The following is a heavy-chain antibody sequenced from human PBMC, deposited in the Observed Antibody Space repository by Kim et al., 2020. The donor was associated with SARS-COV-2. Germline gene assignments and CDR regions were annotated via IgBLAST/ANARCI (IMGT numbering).Heavy chain of an antibody. CDR1: GFSFSSYG. J-gene: IGHJ6*02. CDR2: IWDDGINK. Sequence: GGSLRLSCAASGFSFSSYGMHWVRQAPGKGLEWVAVIWDDGINKYYPDSVKGRFTISRDNSKNTLYLQMNSLRAEDTAVYYCARHDLLTGYYIWDYYYGMDVWGQGTTVTVSS. CDR3: ARHDLLTGYYIWDYYYGMDV. V-gene: IGHV3-33*01. D-gene: IGHD3-9*01.